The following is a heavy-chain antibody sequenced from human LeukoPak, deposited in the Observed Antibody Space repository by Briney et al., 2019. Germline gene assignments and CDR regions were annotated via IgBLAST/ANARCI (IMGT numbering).Heavy chain of an antibody. CDR3: AKGNDAGHSSSAGY. CDR2: ISWNSGSI. J-gene: IGHJ4*02. CDR1: GFTFDDYA. V-gene: IGHV3-9*03. Sequence: GGSLRLSCAASGFTFDDYAMHWVRQAPGKGLEWVSGISWNSGSIGYADSVKGRFTISRDNAKNSLYLQMNSLRAEDMALYYCAKGNDAGHSSSAGYWGQGTLVTVSS. D-gene: IGHD6-6*01.